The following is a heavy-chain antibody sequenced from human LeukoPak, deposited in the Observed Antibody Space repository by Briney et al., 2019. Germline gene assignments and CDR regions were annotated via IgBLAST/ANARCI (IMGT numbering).Heavy chain of an antibody. CDR3: ARGGLRYFDWLLTPNYNWFDP. J-gene: IGHJ5*02. Sequence: ASVKVSCKASGYTFTSYDINWVRQATGQGLEWMGWMNPNSGKTGYAQKFQGRVTMTRNTSISTAYMELSSLRSEDTAVYYCARGGLRYFDWLLTPNYNWFDPWGQGTLVTVSS. CDR2: MNPNSGKT. D-gene: IGHD3-9*01. V-gene: IGHV1-8*01. CDR1: GYTFTSYD.